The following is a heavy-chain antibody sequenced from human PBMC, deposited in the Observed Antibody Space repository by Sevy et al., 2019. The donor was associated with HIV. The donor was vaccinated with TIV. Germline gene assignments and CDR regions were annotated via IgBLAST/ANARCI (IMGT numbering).Heavy chain of an antibody. CDR2: ISGIGPTK. J-gene: IGHJ4*02. Sequence: GGSLRLSCAVSGFKVNDYYMSWIRQAPGKRLEWVSYISGIGPTKYYADSVRGRFTISRDNAKNSLYLQMSSLSADDTAMYFCARAGNLWFFDYWGQGAHVTVSS. D-gene: IGHD3-9*01. CDR3: ARAGNLWFFDY. V-gene: IGHV3-11*01. CDR1: GFKVNDYY.